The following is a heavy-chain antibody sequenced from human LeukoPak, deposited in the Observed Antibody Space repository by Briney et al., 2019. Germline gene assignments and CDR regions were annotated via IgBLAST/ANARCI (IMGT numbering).Heavy chain of an antibody. D-gene: IGHD3-10*01. CDR3: ARHLLWFGELSGGFDY. Sequence: PGGSLRLSCAASGFTFTSYAMSWVRQAPGKGLEWVSAISGSGGSRYYADSVKGRFTISRDNSKNMLYLQMNSLRAEDTAVYYCARHLLWFGELSGGFDYWGQGTLVTVSS. CDR1: GFTFTSYA. CDR2: ISGSGGSR. J-gene: IGHJ4*02. V-gene: IGHV3-23*01.